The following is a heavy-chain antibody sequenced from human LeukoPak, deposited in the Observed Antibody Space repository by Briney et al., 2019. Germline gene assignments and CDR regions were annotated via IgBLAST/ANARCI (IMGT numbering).Heavy chain of an antibody. CDR1: GFSFSSYA. D-gene: IGHD4-11*01. V-gene: IGHV3-23*01. J-gene: IGHJ4*02. CDR3: ARVPMTTVTTDDY. CDR2: MSSSDDGR. Sequence: GGSLRLSCATSGFSFSSYAMSWVRQAPGKGLEWVSAMSSSDDGRYYAASVRGRFTISRDTSRSTLYLQMNSLRAEDTAVYYCARVPMTTVTTDDYWGQGTLVTVSS.